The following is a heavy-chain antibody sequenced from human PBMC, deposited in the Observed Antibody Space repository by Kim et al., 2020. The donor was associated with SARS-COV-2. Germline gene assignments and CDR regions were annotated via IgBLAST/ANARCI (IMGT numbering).Heavy chain of an antibody. CDR1: GFTFSSYA. Sequence: GGSLRLSCAASGFTFSSYAMHWVRQAPGKGLEWVAVISYDGSNKYYADSVKGRFTISRDNSKNTLYLQMNSLRAEDTAVYYCAGGSVAGDYWGQGTLVTVSS. D-gene: IGHD6-19*01. V-gene: IGHV3-30-3*01. J-gene: IGHJ4*02. CDR3: AGGSVAGDY. CDR2: ISYDGSNK.